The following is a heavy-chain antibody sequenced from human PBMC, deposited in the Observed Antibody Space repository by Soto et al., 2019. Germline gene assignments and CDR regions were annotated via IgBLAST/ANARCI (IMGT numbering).Heavy chain of an antibody. CDR2: IYWDGDK. CDR3: AHSLVSPIRGGNTYDYFPRRSGPRESWFDS. CDR1: GFSLSTSGVG. Sequence: SGPTLVNPTQTLTLTCTFSGFSLSTSGVGVGWIRQPPGKALEWLALIYWDGDKRYSPSLRSRLTITKDTSKNQVVLTMTNMDPVDTATYYCAHSLVSPIRGGNTYDYFPRRSGPRESWFDSWGQGTLVTVSS. V-gene: IGHV2-5*02. D-gene: IGHD5-18*01. J-gene: IGHJ5*01.